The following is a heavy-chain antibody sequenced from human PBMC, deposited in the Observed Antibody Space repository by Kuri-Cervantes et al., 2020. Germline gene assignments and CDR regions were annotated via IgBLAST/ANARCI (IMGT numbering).Heavy chain of an antibody. D-gene: IGHD6-19*01. V-gene: IGHV4-39*01. J-gene: IGHJ4*02. CDR2: IYYSGST. CDR1: GGSISSSSYY. Sequence: GSLRLSCTVSGGSISSSSYYWGWIRQPPGKGLEWIGSIYYSGSTYYNPSLKSRVTISVDTSKNQFSLKLSSVTAADTAVYYCARVRLVRVVWGNFDYWGQGTLVTVSS. CDR3: ARVRLVRVVWGNFDY.